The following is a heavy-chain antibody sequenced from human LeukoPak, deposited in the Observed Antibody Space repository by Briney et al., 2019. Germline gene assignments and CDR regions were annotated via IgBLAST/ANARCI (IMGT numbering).Heavy chain of an antibody. Sequence: GGSLRLSCTAPGFTSSTYSMNWVRQAPGKGLEWVSSISSSSSYIYYADSVKGRFTISRDNAENSLYLQMNSLTAEDTAVYYCARGLVGATSRNWFDYWGQGTLVTVSS. D-gene: IGHD1-26*01. J-gene: IGHJ4*02. CDR1: GFTSSTYS. CDR3: ARGLVGATSRNWFDY. V-gene: IGHV3-21*01. CDR2: ISSSSSYI.